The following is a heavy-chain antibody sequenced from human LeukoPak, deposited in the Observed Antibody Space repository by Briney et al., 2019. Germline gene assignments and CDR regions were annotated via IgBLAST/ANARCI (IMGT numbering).Heavy chain of an antibody. CDR3: AKDFWSATYYFDY. CDR1: GLTFSGYD. D-gene: IGHD3-3*01. V-gene: IGHV3-30*18. CDR2: ISYDGSNK. Sequence: GGSLRLSCAASGLTFSGYDIHWVRQAPGKGLEWVAVISYDGSNKYYADSVKGRLTISRDNSKNTLYLQMTSLRAEDTAVYYCAKDFWSATYYFDYWGQGTLVTVSS. J-gene: IGHJ4*02.